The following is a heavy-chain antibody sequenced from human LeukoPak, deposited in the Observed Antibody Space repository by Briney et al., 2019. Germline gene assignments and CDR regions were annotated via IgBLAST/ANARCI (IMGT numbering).Heavy chain of an antibody. Sequence: GGSLRLSCAASGFTLSTYWMSWVRQAPGKGLEWVANIKSDGSEGSYVDSVKGRFTISRDNADNSLYLQINSLRAEDTALYYCARLYGDYANTMDVWGQGTTVTVSS. J-gene: IGHJ6*02. V-gene: IGHV3-7*04. D-gene: IGHD4-17*01. CDR3: ARLYGDYANTMDV. CDR1: GFTLSTYW. CDR2: IKSDGSEG.